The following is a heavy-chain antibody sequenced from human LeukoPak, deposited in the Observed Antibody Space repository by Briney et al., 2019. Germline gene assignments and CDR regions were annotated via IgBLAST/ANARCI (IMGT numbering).Heavy chain of an antibody. J-gene: IGHJ5*02. CDR1: GGSFSGYY. Sequence: PSETLSLTCAVYGGSFSGYYWSWIRQPPGKGLEWIGEINHSGSTNYNPSLKSRVTISVDTSKNQFSLKLSSVTAADTAVYYCARHRAAGYSSGWTPGWFDPWGQGTLVTVSS. D-gene: IGHD6-19*01. CDR2: INHSGST. CDR3: ARHRAAGYSSGWTPGWFDP. V-gene: IGHV4-34*01.